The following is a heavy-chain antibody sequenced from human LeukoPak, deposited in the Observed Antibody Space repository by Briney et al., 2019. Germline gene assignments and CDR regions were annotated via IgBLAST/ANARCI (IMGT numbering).Heavy chain of an antibody. Sequence: PGGSLRLSCAASGFTFSSYSMHWVRQAPGKGLEWVSFIRYDGSNKCYADSVKGRFTISRDNSKNTLYLQMNSLRTEDTPVYFCAKDTTMAHDFWGQGTLVTVSS. D-gene: IGHD5-18*01. V-gene: IGHV3-30*02. CDR2: IRYDGSNK. CDR1: GFTFSSYS. CDR3: AKDTTMAHDF. J-gene: IGHJ4*02.